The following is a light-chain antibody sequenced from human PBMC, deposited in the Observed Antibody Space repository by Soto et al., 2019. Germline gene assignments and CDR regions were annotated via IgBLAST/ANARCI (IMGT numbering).Light chain of an antibody. V-gene: IGKV1-33*01. CDR2: SAS. J-gene: IGKJ2*01. CDR3: QQYRNLPRT. Sequence: DLPMTQSPSSLSASVGDRVTITCQASQDIDNSLNWYQQKPGRAPKLLIYSASDLEAGVPSRFRGTGSGTYFTFTISSLQPEDIATYYCQQYRNLPRTFGQGTKLDI. CDR1: QDIDNS.